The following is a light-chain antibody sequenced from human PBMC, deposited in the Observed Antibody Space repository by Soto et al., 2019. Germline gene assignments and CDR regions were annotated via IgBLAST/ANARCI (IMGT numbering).Light chain of an antibody. CDR3: QQYTSFALT. CDR2: KAS. Sequence: DIQMTQSPSTLSASVGDRVTITCRASESISSWLAWYQQKPGKAPKLLIYKASSLERGVPSRFSGSGSGTEFTLTISSLQPDDFATYYCQQYTSFALTFGGGTKVEIK. CDR1: ESISSW. J-gene: IGKJ4*01. V-gene: IGKV1-5*03.